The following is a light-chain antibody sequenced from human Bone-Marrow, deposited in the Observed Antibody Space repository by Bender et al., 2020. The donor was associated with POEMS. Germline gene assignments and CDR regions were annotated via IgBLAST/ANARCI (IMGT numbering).Light chain of an antibody. CDR1: SSDIGGYNY. CDR3: QSYDSDLNGWV. V-gene: IGLV2-14*01. CDR2: DVS. Sequence: QSALTQPASVSGSPGQSITISCTGTSSDIGGYNYVSWYQQHPGKAPKLMIYDVSSRPSGISNRFSGSKSGNTASLAITGLQSEDEAAYFCQSYDSDLNGWVFGGGTKLTVL. J-gene: IGLJ3*02.